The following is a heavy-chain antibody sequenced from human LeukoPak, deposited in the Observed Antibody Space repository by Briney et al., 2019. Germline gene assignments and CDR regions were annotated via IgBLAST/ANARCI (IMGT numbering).Heavy chain of an antibody. CDR3: ARDRNWFDP. CDR2: IIPIFGTA. CDR1: GGTFSSYA. V-gene: IGHV1-69*05. J-gene: IGHJ5*02. Sequence: EASVTVSCKASGGTFSSYAISWVRQAPGQGLEWMGGIIPIFGTANYAQKFQGRVTITTDESTSTAYMELSSLRSEDTAVYYWARDRNWFDPWGQGTLVTVSS.